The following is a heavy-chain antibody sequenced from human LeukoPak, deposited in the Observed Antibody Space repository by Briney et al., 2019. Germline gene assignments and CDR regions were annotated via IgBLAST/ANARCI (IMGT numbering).Heavy chain of an antibody. V-gene: IGHV3-21*01. J-gene: IGHJ4*02. CDR1: GFTFSSYA. CDR2: INNVGSHI. CDR3: SRDPTYYLRYGYFDY. D-gene: IGHD1-26*01. Sequence: GGSLRLSCAASGFTFSSYAMNWVRQAPGKGLEWVSSINNVGSHIYYAGSVKGRFTISRDNTKNSLYLQMNSLRAEDTAVYYCSRDPTYYLRYGYFDYWGQGALVTVSS.